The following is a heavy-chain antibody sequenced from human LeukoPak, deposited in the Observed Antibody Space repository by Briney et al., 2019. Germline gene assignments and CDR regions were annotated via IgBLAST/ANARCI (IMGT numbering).Heavy chain of an antibody. D-gene: IGHD4-23*01. Sequence: GGSLRLSCVASGFTFSSYSMNWVRQAPGKGLEWVSSISSSSSYIYYADSVKGRFTISRDNAKNSLYLQMNSLRAEDTAVYYCARGPRAVTDAFDIWGQGTMVTVSS. CDR1: GFTFSSYS. V-gene: IGHV3-21*01. J-gene: IGHJ3*02. CDR3: ARGPRAVTDAFDI. CDR2: ISSSSSYI.